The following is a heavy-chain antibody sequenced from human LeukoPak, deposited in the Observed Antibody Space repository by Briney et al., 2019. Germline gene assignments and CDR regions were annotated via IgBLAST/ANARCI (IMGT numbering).Heavy chain of an antibody. Sequence: GGSLRLSCAASGFTFSPYWMHWVRHAPGKGLVWVSRIKSDGSSTNYADSVKGRFTISRDNAKNTLYLQMNSLRAEDTAVYYCVRDGDAYNFDCWGQGTLVVVSS. CDR2: IKSDGSST. V-gene: IGHV3-74*01. J-gene: IGHJ4*02. D-gene: IGHD5-24*01. CDR1: GFTFSPYW. CDR3: VRDGDAYNFDC.